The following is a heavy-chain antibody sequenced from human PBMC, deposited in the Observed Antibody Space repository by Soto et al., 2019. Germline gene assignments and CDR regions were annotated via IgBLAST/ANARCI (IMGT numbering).Heavy chain of an antibody. CDR3: AKGGRRRGSYPPLDS. Sequence: EVQLLESGGGLVQPGGSLRLSCAASGFTFSSYVMTWVRQAPGKGLEWVSAISETGGSIYYADSVKGRFTISRDNSKNTLYLQMSSPRAEDTAVYFCAKGGRRRGSYPPLDSWGQGTLVTVSS. D-gene: IGHD1-26*01. CDR1: GFTFSSYV. J-gene: IGHJ4*02. V-gene: IGHV3-23*01. CDR2: ISETGGSI.